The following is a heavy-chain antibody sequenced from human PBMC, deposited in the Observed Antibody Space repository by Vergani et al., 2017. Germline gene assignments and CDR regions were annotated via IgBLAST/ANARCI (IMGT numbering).Heavy chain of an antibody. CDR3: ARQGFGVTGTTDY. CDR1: GFTFSSYA. D-gene: IGHD1-14*01. Sequence: EVQLLESGGGLVQPGGSLRLSCAASGFTFSSYAMSWVRQAPGKGLEWVANIKQDGGEKYYLDSVKGRFTISRDNARNSLYLQMNGLRGEDTAVYYCARQGFGVTGTTDYWGQGTLVTVSS. V-gene: IGHV3-7*01. J-gene: IGHJ4*02. CDR2: IKQDGGEK.